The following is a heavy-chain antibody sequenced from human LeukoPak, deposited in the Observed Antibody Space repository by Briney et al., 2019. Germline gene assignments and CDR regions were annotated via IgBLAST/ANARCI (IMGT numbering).Heavy chain of an antibody. V-gene: IGHV4-30-4*08. CDR3: ARAVVGAPWADY. CDR1: GGSISSGDYY. D-gene: IGHD1-26*01. CDR2: IYYSGST. J-gene: IGHJ4*02. Sequence: SQTLSLTCTVSGGSISSGDYYWSWIRQPPGKGQEWIGYIYYSGSTYYNPSLKSRVTISVDTSKNQFSLKLNSVTAADTAVYYCARAVVGAPWADYWGQGTLVTVSS.